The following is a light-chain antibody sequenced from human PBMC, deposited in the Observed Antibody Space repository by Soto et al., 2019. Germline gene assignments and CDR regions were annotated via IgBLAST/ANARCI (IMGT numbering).Light chain of an antibody. CDR2: EAR. CDR1: NSDIGSYKY. J-gene: IGLJ1*01. Sequence: QSALTQPASVSGSPGQSITIYCAGSNSDIGSYKYVSWFQQHPGNAPKHIISEARDRPSGVSTRFSGSKSGNTASLTISGLQPEDVADYYCLSYTSSGTPHVFGTGTKVTVL. V-gene: IGLV2-14*01. CDR3: LSYTSSGTPHV.